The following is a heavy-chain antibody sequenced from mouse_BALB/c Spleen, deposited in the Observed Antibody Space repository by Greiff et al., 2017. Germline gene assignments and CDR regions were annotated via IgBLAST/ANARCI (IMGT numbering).Heavy chain of an antibody. Sequence: VQLQQPGAELVKPGASVKLSCKASGYTFTSYWMHWVKQRPGQGLEWIGEINPSNGRTNYNEKFKSKATLTVDKSSSTAYMQLSSLTSEDSAVYYCARSRSYYGNYVTFDYWGQGTTLTVSS. J-gene: IGHJ2*01. D-gene: IGHD2-10*01. CDR1: GYTFTSYW. CDR2: INPSNGRT. CDR3: ARSRSYYGNYVTFDY. V-gene: IGHV1S81*02.